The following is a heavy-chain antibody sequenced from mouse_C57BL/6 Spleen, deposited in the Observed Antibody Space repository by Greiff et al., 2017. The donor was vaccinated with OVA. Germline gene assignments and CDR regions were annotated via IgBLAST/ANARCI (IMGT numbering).Heavy chain of an antibody. CDR3: ALGDYGSSYSDY. D-gene: IGHD1-1*01. Sequence: QVQLKESGPELVKPGASVKISCKASGYAFSSSWMNWVKQRPGKGLEWIGRIYPGDGDTNYNGKFKGKATLTADKSSSTAYMQLSSLTSEDSAVYFCALGDYGSSYSDYWGQGTTLTVSS. V-gene: IGHV1-82*01. CDR1: GYAFSSSW. J-gene: IGHJ2*01. CDR2: IYPGDGDT.